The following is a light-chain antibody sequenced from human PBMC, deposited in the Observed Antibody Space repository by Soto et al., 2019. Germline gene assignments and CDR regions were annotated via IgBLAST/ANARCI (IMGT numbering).Light chain of an antibody. CDR1: KSVGTN. Sequence: EVVMTQSPATVSVSPGARTSLSCRASKSVGTNLGWYQQKPGQAPRLLISKTSTSATGVTARFSGSGSGTEFTLTISSLQSEDIAVYYCQQYANWPLTFGGGTKV. CDR3: QQYANWPLT. J-gene: IGKJ4*01. CDR2: KTS. V-gene: IGKV3-15*01.